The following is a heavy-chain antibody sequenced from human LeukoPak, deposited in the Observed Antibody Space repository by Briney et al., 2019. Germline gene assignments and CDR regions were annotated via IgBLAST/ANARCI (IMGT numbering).Heavy chain of an antibody. CDR3: AKDTLSSGDAFDI. CDR1: GFTFNSYG. J-gene: IGHJ3*02. Sequence: GSLRLSCSASGFTFNSYGMHWVRQAPGKGLEWVAVISYDGSNKYYADSVKGRFTISRDNSKNTPYLQMNSLRAEDTAVYYCAKDTLSSGDAFDIWGQGTMVTVSS. V-gene: IGHV3-30*18. CDR2: ISYDGSNK.